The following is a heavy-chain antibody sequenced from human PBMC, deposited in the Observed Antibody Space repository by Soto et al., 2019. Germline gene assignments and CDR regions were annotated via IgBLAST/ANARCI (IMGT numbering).Heavy chain of an antibody. Sequence: GASVKVSCKASGYIFTSYYIHWVRQAPGQGLEWMGWMNPNSGNTGYAQKFQGRVTMTRNTSISTAYMELSSLRSEDTAVYYCARGGVFFFAAPTNPFDYWGQGTLVTVSS. D-gene: IGHD3-10*01. CDR2: MNPNSGNT. CDR1: GYIFTSYY. V-gene: IGHV1-8*02. CDR3: ARGGVFFFAAPTNPFDY. J-gene: IGHJ4*02.